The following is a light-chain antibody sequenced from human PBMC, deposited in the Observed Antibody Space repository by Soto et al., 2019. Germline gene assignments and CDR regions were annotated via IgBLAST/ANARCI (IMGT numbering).Light chain of an antibody. V-gene: IGKV3-20*01. CDR1: QSVRSNF. J-gene: IGKJ5*01. Sequence: EIMLTQSPGTLSVSPRERATLSCRASQSVRSNFLAWYQQKPGQAPRLLISGASTRATGFPDRFSGSGSGTDFTLTISRLEPEDFAFYYCQQYGSSPQTFGQGTRLEIK. CDR3: QQYGSSPQT. CDR2: GAS.